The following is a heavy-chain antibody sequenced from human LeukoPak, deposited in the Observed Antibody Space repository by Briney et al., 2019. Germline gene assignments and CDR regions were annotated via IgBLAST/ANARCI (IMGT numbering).Heavy chain of an antibody. CDR1: GYTFTTHY. CDR3: ARRAYNDYFFDY. D-gene: IGHD2/OR15-2a*01. Sequence: ASVKLSCKASGYTFTTHYIHWVRQAPGQGLEGMGIINPSGGSTSYTHKFQGRVTMTRDTSTSTVYMELSSLRSEDTAVYYCARRAYNDYFFDYWGQGTLVTVSS. CDR2: INPSGGST. V-gene: IGHV1-46*01. J-gene: IGHJ4*02.